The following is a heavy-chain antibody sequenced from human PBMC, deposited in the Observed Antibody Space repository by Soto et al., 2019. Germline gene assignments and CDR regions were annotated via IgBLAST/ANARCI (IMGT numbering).Heavy chain of an antibody. CDR3: ARVGCSGGRCYAVDS. V-gene: IGHV1-46*01. CDR1: GYSFTSYY. Sequence: QVQLVQSGAEVKKPGASVKVSCKASGYSFTSYYIHWVRQAPGQGLEWMGIINPSSSTTYAQKFQGRVTIAGDTSTSTGYMELSSLRSEDTAVYYCARVGCSGGRCYAVDSWGQGTLVTVSS. D-gene: IGHD2-15*01. J-gene: IGHJ4*02. CDR2: INPSSST.